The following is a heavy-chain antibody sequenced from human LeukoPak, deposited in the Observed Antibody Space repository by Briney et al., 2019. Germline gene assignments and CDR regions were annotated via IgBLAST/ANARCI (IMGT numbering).Heavy chain of an antibody. CDR1: GGSISSHY. Sequence: SETLSLTCTVSGGSISSHYWSWIRQPPGKGLEWIGYIYYSGSTNYNPSLKSRVTISVDTSKNQFSLKLSSVTAADTAVYYCARRSAYCGGDCYLNYYYMDVWGKGTTVTVSS. V-gene: IGHV4-59*08. D-gene: IGHD2-21*01. CDR2: IYYSGST. CDR3: ARRSAYCGGDCYLNYYYMDV. J-gene: IGHJ6*03.